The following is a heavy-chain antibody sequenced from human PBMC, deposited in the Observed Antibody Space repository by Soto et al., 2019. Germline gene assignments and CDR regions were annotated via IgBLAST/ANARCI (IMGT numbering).Heavy chain of an antibody. J-gene: IGHJ4*02. V-gene: IGHV3-30-3*01. D-gene: IGHD3-10*01. CDR2: LSYDGNNL. CDR3: PGGRGRSYYYGSGSYSDY. CDR1: GFTFSDYA. Sequence: QVHLVESGGGVVQPGRSLGLSCAASGFTFSDYAMHWIRQAPGKGLEWVAVLSYDGNNLYYADSVKGRFTISRDNSKNKLFLHMNSLRTEDTAVYYCPGGRGRSYYYGSGSYSDYWGQGALVIVSS.